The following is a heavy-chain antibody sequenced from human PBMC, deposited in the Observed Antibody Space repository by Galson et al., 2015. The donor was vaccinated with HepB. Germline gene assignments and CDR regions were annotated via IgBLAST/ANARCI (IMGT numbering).Heavy chain of an antibody. CDR1: GYTLTELS. V-gene: IGHV1-24*01. CDR3: ATGGIGGIAVAGTESGGVDYYYFDY. J-gene: IGHJ4*02. D-gene: IGHD6-19*01. Sequence: SVKVSCKVSGYTLTELSMHWVRQAPGKGLEWMGGFDPEDGETIYAQKFQGRVTMTEDTSTDTAYMELSSLRSEDTAVYYCATGGIGGIAVAGTESGGVDYYYFDYWGQGTLVTVSS. CDR2: FDPEDGET.